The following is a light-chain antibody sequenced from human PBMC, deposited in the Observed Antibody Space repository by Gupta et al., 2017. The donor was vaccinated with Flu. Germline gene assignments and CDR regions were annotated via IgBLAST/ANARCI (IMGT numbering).Light chain of an antibody. CDR3: QQYNNWPRT. J-gene: IGKJ1*01. CDR2: DAS. CDR1: KSVNNN. Sequence: EIVMTQSPATLSVSPGERATLSCRASKSVNNNLAWYQQRPGQAPRLLIYDASIRATSIPVRFSGSGSGTEFTLTISSLQFEDFAVYYCQQYNNWPRTFGQGTKVDIK. V-gene: IGKV3-15*01.